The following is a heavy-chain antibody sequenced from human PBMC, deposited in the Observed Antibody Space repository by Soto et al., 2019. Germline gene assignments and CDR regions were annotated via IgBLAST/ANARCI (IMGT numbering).Heavy chain of an antibody. CDR3: STRDYDTNGYYRFDP. D-gene: IGHD3-22*01. V-gene: IGHV4-34*01. J-gene: IGHJ5*01. CDR1: GGSFSGHS. CDR2: INHSGRV. Sequence: SETLSLTCAVYGGSFSGHSWTWIRQSPGKGLEWIGDINHSGRVNYSQSLKSRVTISLDTSKNQFSLTPSAVTAADTAMYYFSTRDYDTNGYYRFDPWGQGALVTVSS.